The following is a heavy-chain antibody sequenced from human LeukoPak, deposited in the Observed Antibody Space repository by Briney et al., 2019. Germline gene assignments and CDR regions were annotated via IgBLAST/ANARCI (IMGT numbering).Heavy chain of an antibody. J-gene: IGHJ4*02. V-gene: IGHV4-34*01. CDR1: GGSFSGYY. CDR2: INHSGGT. D-gene: IGHD6-13*01. Sequence: SETLSLTCAVYGGSFSGYYWSWIRQPPGKGLEWIGEINHSGGTNYNPSLKSRVTISVDTSKNQFSLKLSSVTAADTAVYYCARVPYSRDDYWGQGTLVTVSS. CDR3: ARVPYSRDDY.